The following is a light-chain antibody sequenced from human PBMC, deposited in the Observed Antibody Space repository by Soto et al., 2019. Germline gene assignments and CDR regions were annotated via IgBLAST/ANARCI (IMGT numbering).Light chain of an antibody. CDR1: QYLSSSY. Sequence: EIVLTQSPGTLSLSPGDRATLSCRASQYLSSSYLAWYQQKPGQAPRLLIYGASSRATGIPDRFSGSGSGTAFTLTISRLEPEDFAVHYCQQYGSSPALTFGGGTKVEIE. CDR2: GAS. CDR3: QQYGSSPALT. V-gene: IGKV3-20*01. J-gene: IGKJ4*01.